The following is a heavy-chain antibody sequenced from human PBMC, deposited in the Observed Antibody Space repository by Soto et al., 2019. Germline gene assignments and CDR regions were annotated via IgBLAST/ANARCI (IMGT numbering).Heavy chain of an antibody. V-gene: IGHV3-33*01. J-gene: IGHJ4*02. CDR1: GFIFRSYG. CDR3: VREAESGLLWFGTADY. CDR2: IWYDGINK. Sequence: QVQLAESGGGVAQPGRSLRLSCAASGFIFRSYGMHWVREAPGKGLEWGAFIWYDGINKYYADSVTGRFPISRDKFKNPLYLQRDRLRAEETAVYYCVREAESGLLWFGTADYWGEGTLVTVS. D-gene: IGHD3-10*01.